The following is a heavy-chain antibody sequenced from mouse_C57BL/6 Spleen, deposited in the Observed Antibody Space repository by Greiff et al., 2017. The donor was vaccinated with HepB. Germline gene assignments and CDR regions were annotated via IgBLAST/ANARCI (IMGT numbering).Heavy chain of an antibody. CDR1: GYSITSGYD. CDR2: ISYSGST. CDR3: ARGGDYYGSSYVEYFDY. D-gene: IGHD1-1*01. J-gene: IGHJ2*01. Sequence: EVKLQESGPGMVKPSQSLSLTCTVTGYSITSGYDWHWIRHFPGNKLEWMGYISYSGSTNYNPSLKSRISITHDTSKNHFFLKLNSVTTEDTATYYCARGGDYYGSSYVEYFDYWGQGTTLTVSS. V-gene: IGHV3-1*01.